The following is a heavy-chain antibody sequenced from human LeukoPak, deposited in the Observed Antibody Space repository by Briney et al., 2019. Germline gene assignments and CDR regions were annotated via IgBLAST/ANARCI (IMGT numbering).Heavy chain of an antibody. V-gene: IGHV1-46*01. CDR2: INPSGGST. CDR3: ARGYCSGGSCRLPYGMDV. CDR1: GYTFTSYY. J-gene: IGHJ6*02. D-gene: IGHD2-15*01. Sequence: ASVKVSCKASGYTFTSYYMHWVRQAPGQGLEWMGIINPSGGSTNYAQKFQGRVTITADESTSTAYMELSSLRSEDTAVYYCARGYCSGGSCRLPYGMDVWGQGTTVTVSS.